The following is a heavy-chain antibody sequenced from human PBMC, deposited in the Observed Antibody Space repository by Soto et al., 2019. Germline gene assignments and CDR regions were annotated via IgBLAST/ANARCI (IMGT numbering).Heavy chain of an antibody. Sequence: QITLKESGPTLVKPTQTLKLTCTFSGFSLSDSGVGVGWIRQPPGKALEWLALIFWDDDKRYSPSLRTRLTITXHTAKNQVFLKMTNMDPVDTATYYCAHSGQWQPLDYWGQGTLVNVSS. CDR3: AHSGQWQPLDY. D-gene: IGHD6-19*01. J-gene: IGHJ4*02. CDR1: GFSLSDSGVG. CDR2: IFWDDDK. V-gene: IGHV2-5*02.